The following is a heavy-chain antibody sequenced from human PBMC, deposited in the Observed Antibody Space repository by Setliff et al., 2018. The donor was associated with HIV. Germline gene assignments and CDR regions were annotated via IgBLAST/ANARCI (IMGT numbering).Heavy chain of an antibody. J-gene: IGHJ6*03. CDR3: ARAGRSGRYNHYYYYYMDV. Sequence: ASVKVSCKASGYTFTGYHMHWVRQAPGQGLEWMGWINPHSGGTKYAQKFHDRVTMTRDTSITTAYMELSSLTSEDTAVYYCARAGRSGRYNHYYYYYMDVWGKGTTVTVSS. V-gene: IGHV1-2*02. CDR2: INPHSGGT. D-gene: IGHD1-26*01. CDR1: GYTFTGYH.